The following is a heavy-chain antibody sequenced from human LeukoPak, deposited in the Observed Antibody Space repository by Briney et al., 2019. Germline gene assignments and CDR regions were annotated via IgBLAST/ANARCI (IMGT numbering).Heavy chain of an antibody. CDR2: ISYDGSNK. Sequence: GRSLRLSCAASEFTFSSYGMHWVRQAPGKGLEWVAVISYDGSNKYYADSVKGRFTISRDNSKNTLYLQMNSLRAEDTAVYYCAKTPRKDYYYGMDVWGKGTTVTVSS. J-gene: IGHJ6*04. CDR3: AKTPRKDYYYGMDV. CDR1: EFTFSSYG. V-gene: IGHV3-30*18.